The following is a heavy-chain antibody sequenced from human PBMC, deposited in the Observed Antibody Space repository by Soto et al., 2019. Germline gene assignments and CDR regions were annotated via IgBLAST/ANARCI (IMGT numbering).Heavy chain of an antibody. CDR1: GYTFTSYA. Sequence: ASVKVSCKASGYTFTSYAMHWVRQAPGQRLEWMGWINAGNGNTKYSQKFQGRVTITRDTSASTAYMELSSLRSEDTAVYYCASYYYDFWSGPDTNAFDIWGQGTMVTVSS. D-gene: IGHD3-3*01. J-gene: IGHJ3*02. V-gene: IGHV1-3*01. CDR2: INAGNGNT. CDR3: ASYYYDFWSGPDTNAFDI.